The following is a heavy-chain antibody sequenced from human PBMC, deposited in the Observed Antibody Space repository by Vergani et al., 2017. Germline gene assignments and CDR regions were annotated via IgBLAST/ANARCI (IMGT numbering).Heavy chain of an antibody. CDR2: IYYSGST. J-gene: IGHJ4*02. Sequence: QVQLQQWGAGLLKPSQTLSLTCTVSGGSISSYYWSWIRQPPGKGLEWIGYIYYSGSTNYNPSLKSRVTISVDTSKNQFSLKLSSVTAEDTAVYYCAKAYYDFWSGYIPFDYWGQGTLVTVSS. D-gene: IGHD3-3*01. V-gene: IGHV4-59*01. CDR1: GGSISSYY. CDR3: AKAYYDFWSGYIPFDY.